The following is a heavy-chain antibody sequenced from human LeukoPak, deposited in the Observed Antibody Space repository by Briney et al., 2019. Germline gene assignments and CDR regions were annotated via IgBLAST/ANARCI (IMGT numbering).Heavy chain of an antibody. CDR3: ASVRYSYGMGLFDY. Sequence: PSQTLSLTCTVSGGSISSGSYYWNWIRQSAGKGLEWIGRMYTSGSTTYNPSLKSRVTISVDTSKNQFSLKLSSVTAGDTAVYYCASVRYSYGMGLFDYWGQGTLVTVSS. CDR1: GGSISSGSYY. J-gene: IGHJ4*02. D-gene: IGHD5-18*01. CDR2: MYTSGST. V-gene: IGHV4-61*02.